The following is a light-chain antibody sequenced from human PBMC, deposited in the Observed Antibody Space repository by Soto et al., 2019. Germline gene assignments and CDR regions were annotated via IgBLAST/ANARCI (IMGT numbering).Light chain of an antibody. Sequence: EIVMTQSPATLSVSPGGRVTLSFRATQSVRSNSAWYQQKPGQAPRLLIYGASLRATGIPARFSGSGYGTDFTLTINSLQSEDFAIYYCHQYNTWPLTFGGGTKVDIK. CDR2: GAS. CDR1: QSVRSN. CDR3: HQYNTWPLT. V-gene: IGKV3-15*01. J-gene: IGKJ4*01.